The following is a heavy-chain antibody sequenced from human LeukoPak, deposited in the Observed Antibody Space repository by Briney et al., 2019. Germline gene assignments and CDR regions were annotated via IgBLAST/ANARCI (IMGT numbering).Heavy chain of an antibody. CDR1: GYTFAGYY. V-gene: IGHV1-2*02. CDR2: INPNSGGT. Sequence: ASVKVSCKASGYTFAGYYMHWVRQAPGQGLEWMGWINPNSGGTNYAQKFQGRVTMTRDTSISTAYMELSRLRSDDTAVYYCARDRRRELPLCWFDPWGQGTLVTVSS. J-gene: IGHJ5*02. CDR3: ARDRRRELPLCWFDP. D-gene: IGHD1-26*01.